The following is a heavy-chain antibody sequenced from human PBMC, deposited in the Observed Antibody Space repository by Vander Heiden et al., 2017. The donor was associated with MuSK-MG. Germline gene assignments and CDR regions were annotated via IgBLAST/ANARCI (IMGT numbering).Heavy chain of an antibody. CDR2: ITWNSGGV. CDR3: ARRDGYNSFDH. Sequence: EVQLVESGGGLVQPGRSLRLSCEASGFTFDDYAMHWVRQVPGKGLEWVSGITWNSGGVGYADSVKGRFTISRDNAKNSLYLQMNSLRGEDTALYYCARRDGYNSFDHWGQGTLVTVSS. J-gene: IGHJ4*02. V-gene: IGHV3-9*01. CDR1: GFTFDDYA. D-gene: IGHD5-12*01.